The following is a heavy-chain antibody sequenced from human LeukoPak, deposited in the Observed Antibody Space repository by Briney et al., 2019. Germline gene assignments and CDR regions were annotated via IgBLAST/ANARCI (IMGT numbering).Heavy chain of an antibody. CDR2: IYSDSTT. Sequence: PGGSLRLSCAASGFIVSNSYMSWVRQAPGKGLEWVSIIYSDSTTYYADSVKGRFTIFRDNSKNTLYLQMNNLRAEDTAVYYCAREAGSSWFAYWGQGTRVTVSS. J-gene: IGHJ4*02. CDR1: GFIVSNSY. V-gene: IGHV3-66*01. D-gene: IGHD6-13*01. CDR3: AREAGSSWFAY.